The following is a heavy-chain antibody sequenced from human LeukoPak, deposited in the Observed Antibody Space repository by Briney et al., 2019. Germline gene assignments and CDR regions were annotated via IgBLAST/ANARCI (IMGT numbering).Heavy chain of an antibody. Sequence: GGSLRLSCAASGFTLSSYAMSWVRQGPGKGLEWVSAISVSGNTYHADSVKGRFTISRDNAKNSLYLQMNSLRAEDTALYYCARVGCGSGWYRSRFDYWGQGILVTVSS. D-gene: IGHD6-19*01. V-gene: IGHV3-23*01. CDR3: ARVGCGSGWYRSRFDY. CDR1: GFTLSSYA. CDR2: ISVSGNT. J-gene: IGHJ4*02.